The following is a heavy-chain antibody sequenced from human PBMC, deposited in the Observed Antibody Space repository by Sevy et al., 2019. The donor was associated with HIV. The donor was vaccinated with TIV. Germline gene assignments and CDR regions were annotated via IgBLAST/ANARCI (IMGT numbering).Heavy chain of an antibody. Sequence: GGSLRLSCAASGLTFSIYGMHWVRQAPGKGLEWVAVISYDGSNKYYADSVKGRFTISRDNSKNTLYLQMNSLRAEDTAVYYCAKGYIAAAGGALDYWGQGTLVTVSS. V-gene: IGHV3-30*18. D-gene: IGHD6-13*01. J-gene: IGHJ4*02. CDR2: ISYDGSNK. CDR3: AKGYIAAAGGALDY. CDR1: GLTFSIYG.